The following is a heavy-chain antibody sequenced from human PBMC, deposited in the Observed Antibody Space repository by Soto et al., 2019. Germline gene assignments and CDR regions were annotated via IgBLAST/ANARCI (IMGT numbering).Heavy chain of an antibody. Sequence: EVQLLESGGGLVQPGGSLRLSCAASGFTFSSYAMSWVRQAPGKGLECVSAISGSGGSTYYADSLKGRFTISRDNSKNTLYLELNSMRAEDAAVYYCANGVGIRGVVARIPLGYFDLWCRGTLLTVSS. CDR1: GFTFSSYA. CDR2: ISGSGGST. V-gene: IGHV3-23*01. CDR3: ANGVGIRGVVARIPLGYFDL. D-gene: IGHD5-12*01. J-gene: IGHJ2*01.